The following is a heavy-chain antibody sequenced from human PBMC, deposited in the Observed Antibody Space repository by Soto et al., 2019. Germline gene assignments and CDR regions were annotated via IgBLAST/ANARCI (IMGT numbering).Heavy chain of an antibody. CDR1: GFSLSSNW. CDR3: EKDLCSGYSPFHY. V-gene: IGHV3-30*18. CDR2: TSYDGNNE. D-gene: IGHD3-3*01. J-gene: IGHJ4*02. Sequence: PGGSLRLSCVASGFSLSSNWIRWVRQAPGKGLEWVAITSYDGNNEYYADSVKGRFSVSRDNSTNKLYLQMNSLRTDDTAMYYCEKDLCSGYSPFHYWGQGTQVTVSS.